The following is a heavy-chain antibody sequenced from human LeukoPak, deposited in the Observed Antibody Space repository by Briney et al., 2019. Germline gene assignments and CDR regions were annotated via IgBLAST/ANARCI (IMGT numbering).Heavy chain of an antibody. CDR2: ISSSSSTI. V-gene: IGHV3-48*01. CDR3: ARAPGRYYYDSSGYLIY. D-gene: IGHD3-22*01. CDR1: GFTFSSYS. Sequence: GGSLRLSCAASGFTFSSYSMNWVRQAPGKGLEWVSYISSSSSTIYYADSVKGRFTISRDNAKNSLYLQMNSLRAEDTAVYYCARAPGRYYYDSSGYLIYWGQGTLVTVSS. J-gene: IGHJ4*02.